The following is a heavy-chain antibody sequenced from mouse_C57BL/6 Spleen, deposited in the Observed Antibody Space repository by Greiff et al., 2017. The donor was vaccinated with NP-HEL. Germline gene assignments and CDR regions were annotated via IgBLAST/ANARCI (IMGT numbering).Heavy chain of an antibody. Sequence: EVQLQQSGPELVKPGASVKMSCKASGYTFTDYNMHWVKQSHGKSLEWIGYINPNNGGTSYNQKFKGKGTLTVNKSSSTAYMELRSLTSEDSAVYYCARGFYYDYDGWFAYWGQGTLVTVSA. V-gene: IGHV1-22*01. J-gene: IGHJ3*01. CDR3: ARGFYYDYDGWFAY. CDR2: INPNNGGT. D-gene: IGHD2-4*01. CDR1: GYTFTDYN.